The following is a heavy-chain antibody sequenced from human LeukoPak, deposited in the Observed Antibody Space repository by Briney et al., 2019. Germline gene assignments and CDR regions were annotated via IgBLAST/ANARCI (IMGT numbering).Heavy chain of an antibody. J-gene: IGHJ4*02. CDR1: GYTFTSYG. D-gene: IGHD2-21*02. Sequence: ASVKVSCKASGYTFTSYGISWVRQAPGQGLEWMGWIIAYNGNTNYAQKLQGRVTMTTDTSTSTAYMELRSLRSDDTAVYYCARGAYCGGDCYTYFDYWGQGTLVTVSS. V-gene: IGHV1-18*01. CDR2: IIAYNGNT. CDR3: ARGAYCGGDCYTYFDY.